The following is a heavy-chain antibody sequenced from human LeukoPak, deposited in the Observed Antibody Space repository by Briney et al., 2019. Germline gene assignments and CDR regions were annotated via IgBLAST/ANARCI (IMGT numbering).Heavy chain of an antibody. CDR2: FVTRSTSV. CDR1: GFPFSSYS. CDR3: AREQSEGFDY. Sequence: VGSLRLSCAASGFPFSSYSMNWVRQAPGKGLGWVSSFVTRSTSVYYADSVRGRFTISRDNAKNSLYLQMNSLRAEDTAVYYFAREQSEGFDYWGQGTLVTVSS. V-gene: IGHV3-21*01. J-gene: IGHJ4*02.